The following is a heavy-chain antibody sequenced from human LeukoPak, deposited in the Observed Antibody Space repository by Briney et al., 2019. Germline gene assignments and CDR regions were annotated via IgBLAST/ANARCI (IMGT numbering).Heavy chain of an antibody. CDR2: IYSGGST. CDR3: ARGRPNYYFDY. Sequence: PGGSLRLSCAASGFTVSSNYMSWVRQAPGKGLEWVSVIYSGGSTNYADSVKGRFTISRDNSKNTLYLQMNSLRAEDTAVYYCARGRPNYYFDYWGQGTLVTVSS. V-gene: IGHV3-66*01. J-gene: IGHJ4*02. CDR1: GFTVSSNY.